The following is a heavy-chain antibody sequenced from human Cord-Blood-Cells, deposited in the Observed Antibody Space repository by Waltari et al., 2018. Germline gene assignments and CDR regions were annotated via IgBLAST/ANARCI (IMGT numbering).Heavy chain of an antibody. CDR3: ARGPYCSGGSCYSKNWYFDL. J-gene: IGHJ2*01. CDR1: GYTLTSSG. V-gene: IGHV1-18*01. Sequence: QVQLVQSGAEVKKPGAAVKVSCKASGYTLTSSGICWVRPVPGQGLEWMGWISAYNGNTNYAQKPQGRVTMTTDPSTSTAYMELRSLRSDDTAVYYCARGPYCSGGSCYSKNWYFDLWGRGTLVTVSS. CDR2: ISAYNGNT. D-gene: IGHD2-15*01.